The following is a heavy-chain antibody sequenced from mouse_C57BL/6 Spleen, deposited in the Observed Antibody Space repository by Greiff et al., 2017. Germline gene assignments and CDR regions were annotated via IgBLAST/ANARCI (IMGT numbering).Heavy chain of an antibody. CDR2: IYPGSGST. CDR3: ARRGYGSSPYYFDY. V-gene: IGHV1-55*01. Sequence: VQLQESGAELVKPGASVKMSCKASGYTFTSYWITWVKQRPGQGLEWIGDIYPGSGSTNYNEKFKSKATLTVDTSSSTAYMQLSSLTSEDSAVYYCARRGYGSSPYYFDYWGQGTTLTVSS. D-gene: IGHD1-1*01. CDR1: GYTFTSYW. J-gene: IGHJ2*01.